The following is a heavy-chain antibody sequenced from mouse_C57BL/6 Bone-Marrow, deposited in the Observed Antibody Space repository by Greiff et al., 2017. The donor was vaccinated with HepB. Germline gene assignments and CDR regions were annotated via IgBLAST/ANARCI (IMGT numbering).Heavy chain of an antibody. CDR2: IYPSDSET. Sequence: QVHVKQPGAELVRPGSSVKLSCKASGYTFTSYWMDWVKQRPGQGLEWIGNIYPSDSETHYNQKFKDKATLTVDKSSSTAYMQLSSLTSEDSAVYYCAREGTVRSYFDYWGQGTTLTVSS. CDR1: GYTFTSYW. J-gene: IGHJ2*01. V-gene: IGHV1-61*01. D-gene: IGHD1-1*01. CDR3: AREGTVRSYFDY.